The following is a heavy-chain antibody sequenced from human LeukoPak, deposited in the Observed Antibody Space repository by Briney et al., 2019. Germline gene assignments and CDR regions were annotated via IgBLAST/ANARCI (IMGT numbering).Heavy chain of an antibody. Sequence: GGSLRLSCAASGFTFSSYDMHWVRQATGKGLEWVSAIGTAGDTYYPGSVKGRFTISRENAKNSLYLQMNSLRAGDTAVYYCARATHYYHGKDVWGQGTTVTVSS. J-gene: IGHJ6*02. CDR2: IGTAGDT. CDR3: ARATHYYHGKDV. V-gene: IGHV3-13*01. CDR1: GFTFSSYD.